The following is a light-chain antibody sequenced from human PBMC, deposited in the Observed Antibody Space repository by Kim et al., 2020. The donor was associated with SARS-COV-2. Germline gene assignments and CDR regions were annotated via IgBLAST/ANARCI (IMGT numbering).Light chain of an antibody. CDR3: SSYTSSSTWV. J-gene: IGLJ3*02. CDR1: SSDVGGYNY. Sequence: GQSITISCTGTSSDVGGYNYVSWYQQNPGKAPKLMIYDVNKRPSGVSNRFSGSKSGNTASLTISGLQAEDEADYYCSSYTSSSTWVFGGGTQLTVL. V-gene: IGLV2-14*04. CDR2: DVN.